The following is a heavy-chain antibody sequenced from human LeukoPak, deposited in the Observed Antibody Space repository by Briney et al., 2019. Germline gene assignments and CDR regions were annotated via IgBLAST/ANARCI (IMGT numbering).Heavy chain of an antibody. V-gene: IGHV3-7*04. CDR1: GFPFSSYW. Sequence: GSLRLSCVASGFPFSSYWMTWVRQAPGKGLEWVANIKQDGSKKSYVDSVKGRFTISRDNAKNSLYLQMDSLRAEDTAIYYCTRVGYIDEGIDYWGQGTLVTVSS. CDR3: TRVGYIDEGIDY. D-gene: IGHD5-24*01. CDR2: IKQDGSKK. J-gene: IGHJ4*02.